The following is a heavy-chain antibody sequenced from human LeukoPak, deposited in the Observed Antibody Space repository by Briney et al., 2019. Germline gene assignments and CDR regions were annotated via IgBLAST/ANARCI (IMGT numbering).Heavy chain of an antibody. J-gene: IGHJ6*02. CDR3: ARAYCSSTSCYAGIAYYYYGMDV. Sequence: ASVKVSCKASGGTFSSYAISWVRQAPGQGLEWMGGIIPIFGTANYAQKFQGRVTITADESTSTAYMELSSLRSEDAAVYYCARAYCSSTSCYAGIAYYYYGMDVWGQGTTVTVSS. D-gene: IGHD2-2*01. CDR1: GGTFSSYA. V-gene: IGHV1-69*13. CDR2: IIPIFGTA.